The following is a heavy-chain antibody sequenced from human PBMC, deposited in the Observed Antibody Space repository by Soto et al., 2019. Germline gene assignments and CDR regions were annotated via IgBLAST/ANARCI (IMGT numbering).Heavy chain of an antibody. J-gene: IGHJ4*02. CDR2: IIPILGIA. D-gene: IGHD2-15*01. V-gene: IGHV1-69*02. Sequence: QVQLVQSGAEVKKPGSSVKVSCKASGGTFSSYTISWVRQAPGQGLEWMGRIIPILGIANYAQKFQGRVTITADKSTSTAYMELSSLRSEDTAVYYCACVGYCSGGSCYVLAYWGQGTLVTVSS. CDR3: ACVGYCSGGSCYVLAY. CDR1: GGTFSSYT.